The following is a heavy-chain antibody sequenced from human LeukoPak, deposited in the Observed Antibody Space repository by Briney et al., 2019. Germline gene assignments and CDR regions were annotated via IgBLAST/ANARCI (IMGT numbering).Heavy chain of an antibody. V-gene: IGHV4-39*01. D-gene: IGHD2-2*02. Sequence: SETLSLTCTVSGGSISSSSYYWGWIRQPPGKGLEWIGSIYYSGSTYYNPSLKSRVTISVDTSKNQFSLKLSSVTAADTAVYYCASWERVVPAAIDWFDPWGQGTLVTVSS. CDR2: IYYSGST. CDR3: ASWERVVPAAIDWFDP. J-gene: IGHJ5*02. CDR1: GGSISSSSYY.